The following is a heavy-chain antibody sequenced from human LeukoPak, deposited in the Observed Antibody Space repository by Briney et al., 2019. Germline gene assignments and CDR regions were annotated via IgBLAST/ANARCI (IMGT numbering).Heavy chain of an antibody. CDR3: ALLNPWDY. CDR2: IWYDGSKK. Sequence: PGGSLRLSCVASGFIFRSYGMHWVRQAPGKGLEWVAVIWYDGSKKFYADSVKGRFTISRDDSKNTLYLQMNSLRAEDTAMYYCALLNPWDYWGRGTLVTVSS. J-gene: IGHJ4*02. V-gene: IGHV3-33*01. CDR1: GFIFRSYG.